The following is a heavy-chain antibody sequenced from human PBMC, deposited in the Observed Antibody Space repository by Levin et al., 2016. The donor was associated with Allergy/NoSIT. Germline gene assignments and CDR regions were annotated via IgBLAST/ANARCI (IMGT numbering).Heavy chain of an antibody. V-gene: IGHV5-51*01. CDR2: IYPGDSDT. CDR3: ALGVPAASLYYYYGMDV. J-gene: IGHJ6*02. D-gene: IGHD2-2*01. Sequence: VRQMPGKGLEWMGIIYPGDSDTRYSPSFQGQVTISADKSISTAYLQWSSLKASDTAMYYCALGVPAASLYYYYGMDVWGQGTTVTVSS.